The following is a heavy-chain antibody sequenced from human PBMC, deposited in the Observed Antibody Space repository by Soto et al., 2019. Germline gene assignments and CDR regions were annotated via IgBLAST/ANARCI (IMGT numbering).Heavy chain of an antibody. J-gene: IGHJ5*02. V-gene: IGHV3-23*01. CDR3: AKDLRINGPILARPIWFGP. CDR1: GFTFSSYA. Sequence: GGSLRLSCAASGFTFSSYAMSWVRQAPGKGLEWVSAISGSGGSTYYADSVKGRFTISRDNSKNTLYLQMNSLRAEDTAVYYCAKDLRINGPILARPIWFGPLGQGTLVTVSS. D-gene: IGHD2-8*02. CDR2: ISGSGGST.